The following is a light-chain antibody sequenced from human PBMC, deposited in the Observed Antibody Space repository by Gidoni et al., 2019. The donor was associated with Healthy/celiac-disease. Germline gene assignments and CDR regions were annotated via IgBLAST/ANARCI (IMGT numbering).Light chain of an antibody. CDR1: SSDVGGYNY. J-gene: IGLJ2*01. CDR2: EVS. CDR3: SSYTSSSTDVV. Sequence: QSALTQPASVSGSPGQSITISCTGTSSDVGGYNYVSWYQQHPGKAPKLMIYEVSTRPSGVSNRFSGSKSGNTASLTISELQAEDEADYYCSSYTSSSTDVVFGGGTKLTVL. V-gene: IGLV2-14*01.